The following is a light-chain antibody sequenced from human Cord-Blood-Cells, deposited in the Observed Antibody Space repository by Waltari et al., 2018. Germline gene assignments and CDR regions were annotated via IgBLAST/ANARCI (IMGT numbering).Light chain of an antibody. CDR1: QSISSY. Sequence: DIQMTQSPSSLSASVGDRVTITCRASQSISSYLNWYQQKPGEAPKLLIYAASSLQSGVPSKFSVSGSGTDFTLTISILQPEDFATYYCQQSDSTPRTFGQGTKLEIK. J-gene: IGKJ2*02. CDR2: AAS. V-gene: IGKV1-39*01. CDR3: QQSDSTPRT.